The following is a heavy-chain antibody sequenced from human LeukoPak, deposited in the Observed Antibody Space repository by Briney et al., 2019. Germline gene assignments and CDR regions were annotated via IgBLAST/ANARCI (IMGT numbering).Heavy chain of an antibody. V-gene: IGHV1-69*13. Sequence: SVKVSCKASGGTFSSYAISWVRQAPGQGLEWMGGIIPIFGTANYAQKFQGRVTITADESTSTAYMELSSLRSEDTAVYYCARDDYDILTGYYKGDYYYGVDVWGQGTTVTVSS. CDR3: ARDDYDILTGYYKGDYYYGVDV. J-gene: IGHJ6*02. CDR2: IIPIFGTA. D-gene: IGHD3-9*01. CDR1: GGTFSSYA.